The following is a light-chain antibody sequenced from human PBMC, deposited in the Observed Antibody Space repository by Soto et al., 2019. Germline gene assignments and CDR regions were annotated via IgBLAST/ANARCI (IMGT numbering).Light chain of an antibody. J-gene: IGLJ2*01. V-gene: IGLV2-11*01. CDR3: CSYAGSYTL. CDR1: SSDVGGYNY. Sequence: QSALTQPRSVSGSPGQSVTISCTGTSSDVGGYNYVSWYQHHPGKAPKLLIYDVTKRPSGVPNRFSGSKSGNTASLTISGLQAEDEADYHCCSYAGSYTLFGGGTKVTVL. CDR2: DVT.